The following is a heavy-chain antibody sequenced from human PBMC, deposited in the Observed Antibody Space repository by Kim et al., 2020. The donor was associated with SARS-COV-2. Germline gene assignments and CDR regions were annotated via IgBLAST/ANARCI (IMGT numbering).Heavy chain of an antibody. V-gene: IGHV1-18*01. CDR3: ARLASDSSSWYYYFDY. D-gene: IGHD6-13*01. CDR2: ISAYNGNT. Sequence: ASVKVSCKASGYTFTSYGISWVRQAPGQGLEWMGWISAYNGNTNYAQKLQGRVTMTTDTSTSTAYMELRSLRSDDTAVYYCARLASDSSSWYYYFDYWGQGTLVTVSS. J-gene: IGHJ4*02. CDR1: GYTFTSYG.